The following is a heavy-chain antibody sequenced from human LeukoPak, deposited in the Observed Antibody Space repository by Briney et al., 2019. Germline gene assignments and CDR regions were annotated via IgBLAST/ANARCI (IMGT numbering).Heavy chain of an antibody. V-gene: IGHV1-69*01. Sequence: PSVKVSCKASGGTFSSYAISWVRQAPGQGLEWMGGIIPIFGTANYAQKFQGRVTITADESTSTAYMELSSLRSEDTAVYYCARSRERAAMGHFDYWGQGTLVTVSS. D-gene: IGHD5-18*01. J-gene: IGHJ4*02. CDR1: GGTFSSYA. CDR3: ARSRERAAMGHFDY. CDR2: IIPIFGTA.